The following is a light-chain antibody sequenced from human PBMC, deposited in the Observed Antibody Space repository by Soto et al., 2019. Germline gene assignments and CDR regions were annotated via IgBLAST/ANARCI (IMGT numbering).Light chain of an antibody. V-gene: IGLV2-11*01. J-gene: IGLJ1*01. CDR2: DDT. CDR3: CSYAGRYTFYV. CDR1: SSDFGGYNY. Sequence: QSALTQPRSVSGSPGQSVTISCTGTSSDFGGYNYVSWYQQRPDKAPKLLTYDDTKRPSGVPDRFSASKSGNTASLTISGLQAEDEADYYCCSYAGRYTFYVFATGTKLTVL.